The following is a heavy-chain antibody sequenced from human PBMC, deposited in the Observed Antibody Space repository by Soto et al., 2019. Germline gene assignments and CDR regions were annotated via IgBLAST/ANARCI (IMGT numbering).Heavy chain of an antibody. J-gene: IGHJ4*02. D-gene: IGHD3-22*01. CDR3: ARGARDISGPHF. CDR2: MYYTGST. Sequence: SSETLSLTCTVSGASISRGGYYWSWIRQHPGKGLEWIGHMYYTGSTYYNPSLKSRVTMSLDTSKNQFSLKLSSVTAADTAVFYCARGARDISGPHFWGQGTLVTVSS. CDR1: GASISRGGYY. V-gene: IGHV4-31*03.